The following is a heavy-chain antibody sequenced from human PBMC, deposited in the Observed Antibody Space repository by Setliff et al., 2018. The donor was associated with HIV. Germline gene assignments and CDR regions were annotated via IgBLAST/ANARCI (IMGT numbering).Heavy chain of an antibody. V-gene: IGHV3-11*06. D-gene: IGHD5-12*01. CDR3: AREALSRDGYSYFDY. CDR2: IDSSGDYT. J-gene: IGHJ4*02. CDR1: GFTFSDYF. Sequence: PGGSLRLSCKASGFTFSDYFMSWIRQVPGKGLEWVAYIDSSGDYTNYVKSVEGRFTISRDNTRSSLFLHMDSLTAEDTAVYYCAREALSRDGYSYFDYWGQGTLVTVSS.